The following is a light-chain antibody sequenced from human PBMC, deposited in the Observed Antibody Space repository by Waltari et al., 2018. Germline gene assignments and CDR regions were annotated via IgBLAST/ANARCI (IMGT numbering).Light chain of an antibody. CDR2: RNT. CDR3: ASWDDRLGGVL. Sequence: QSVLTQPPSASGTPGQKVTMSCSGGRSDIGNNYVYWYQQLPGTTPKLLIYRNTERPSGVPDRISASKSGTSASLAISRLRSEDEAIYYCASWDDRLGGVLFGGGTKLTVL. V-gene: IGLV1-47*01. CDR1: RSDIGNNY. J-gene: IGLJ2*01.